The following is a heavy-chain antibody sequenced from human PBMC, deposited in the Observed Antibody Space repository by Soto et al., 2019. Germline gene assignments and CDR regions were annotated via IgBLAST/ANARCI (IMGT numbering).Heavy chain of an antibody. V-gene: IGHV4-59*01. J-gene: IGHJ6*02. CDR1: GGSISSYY. CDR2: IYYSGST. Sequence: QVQLQESGPGLVKPSETLSLTCTVSGGSISSYYWSWIRQPPGKGLEWIGYIYYSGSTNYNPSLKSRITIPVDTPKNQFSLKLSSVTAADTAVYYCASRQGYYYGMDVWGQGTTVTVSS. CDR3: ASRQGYYYGMDV.